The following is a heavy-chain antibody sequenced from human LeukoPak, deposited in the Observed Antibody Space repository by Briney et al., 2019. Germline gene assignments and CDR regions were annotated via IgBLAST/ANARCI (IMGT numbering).Heavy chain of an antibody. D-gene: IGHD3-10*01. V-gene: IGHV4-38-2*01. CDR3: ATSGFGETPFDY. J-gene: IGHJ4*02. CDR2: IYHSGST. CDR1: GYSMSSGYY. Sequence: SETLSLTCAVSGYSMSSGYYWGWIRQPPGKGLEWIGSIYHSGSTYYNPSLKSRVTISVDTSKNQFSLKLSSVTAADTAVYYCATSGFGETPFDYWGQGTLVTVSS.